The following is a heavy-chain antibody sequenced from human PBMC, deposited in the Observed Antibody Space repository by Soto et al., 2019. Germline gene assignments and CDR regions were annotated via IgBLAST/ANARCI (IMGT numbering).Heavy chain of an antibody. V-gene: IGHV3-33*01. Sequence: QVQLVESGGGVVQPGRSLRLSCAASGFTFSSYGMHWVRQAPGKGLEWVAVIWYDGSNKYYADSVKGRFTISRDNSKNXLYLQMTSLRAEDTAVYYCARDQGGVFVVVTAPDYWGQGTLVTVSS. J-gene: IGHJ4*02. D-gene: IGHD2-21*02. CDR2: IWYDGSNK. CDR3: ARDQGGVFVVVTAPDY. CDR1: GFTFSSYG.